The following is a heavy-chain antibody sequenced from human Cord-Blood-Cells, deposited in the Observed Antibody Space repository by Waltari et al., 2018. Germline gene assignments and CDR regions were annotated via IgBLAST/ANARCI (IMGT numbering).Heavy chain of an antibody. CDR1: GYTFTGYY. CDR2: INPNSGGT. D-gene: IGHD2-2*01. CDR3: ARGCSSSSCYDAFDI. V-gene: IGHV1-2*06. J-gene: IGHJ3*02. Sequence: QVQLVQSGAEVKKPGASVKVSCKASGYTFTGYYMHWVRQAPGQGLEWMGRINPNSGGTSYAQKFQGRVTMTRDTSISTAYLELSRLSSDDTAVYYCARGCSSSSCYDAFDICGQGTMVTVSS.